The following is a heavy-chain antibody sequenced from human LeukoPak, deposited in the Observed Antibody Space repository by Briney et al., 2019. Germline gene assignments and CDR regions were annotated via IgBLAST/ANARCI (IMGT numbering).Heavy chain of an antibody. D-gene: IGHD3-22*01. Sequence: GGSLRLSCAASGFTFSSSAMSWVRQVPGKGLEWVSGISASGGSTYYADSVRGRFTISRDNSKNTLYVQMNSLRDEDTAVYYCAKAPGSSGYYSDYWGQGTLVTVSS. CDR1: GFTFSSSA. CDR3: AKAPGSSGYYSDY. CDR2: ISASGGST. V-gene: IGHV3-23*01. J-gene: IGHJ4*02.